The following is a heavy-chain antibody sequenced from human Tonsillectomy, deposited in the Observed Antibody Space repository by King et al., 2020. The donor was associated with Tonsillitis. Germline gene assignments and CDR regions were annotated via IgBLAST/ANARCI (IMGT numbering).Heavy chain of an antibody. J-gene: IGHJ6*02. V-gene: IGHV3-9*01. CDR1: GFTFDDYV. CDR3: AKGIGGVVVDATVYYYYGMDV. CDR2: ISWNSGNI. Sequence: VQLVESGGGLVQPGRSLRLSCAASGFTFDDYVMHWVRQAPGKGLEWVSSISWNSGNIGYADSVKGRFTISRDNAKNSLYLQMNSLGAEDTALYYCAKGIGGVVVDATVYYYYGMDVWGQGTTVTVSS. D-gene: IGHD2-15*01.